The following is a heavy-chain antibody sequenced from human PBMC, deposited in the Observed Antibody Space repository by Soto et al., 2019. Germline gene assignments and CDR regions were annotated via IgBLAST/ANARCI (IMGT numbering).Heavy chain of an antibody. D-gene: IGHD3-10*01. CDR1: GYTFTSYY. Sequence: GASVKLSCKASGYTFTSYYMHWVRQAPGQGLEWMGIINPSGGSTSYAQKFQGRVTMTRDTSTSTVYMELSSLRSEDTAVYYCAVLWFGELPLFDYWGQGTLVTVSS. J-gene: IGHJ4*02. CDR2: INPSGGST. CDR3: AVLWFGELPLFDY. V-gene: IGHV1-46*03.